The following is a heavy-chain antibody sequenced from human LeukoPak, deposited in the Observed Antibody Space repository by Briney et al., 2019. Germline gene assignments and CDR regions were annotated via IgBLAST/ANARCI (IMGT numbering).Heavy chain of an antibody. D-gene: IGHD3-22*01. CDR3: ARFRAQWLSMDV. V-gene: IGHV1-8*01. CDR2: MNPNSGNT. Sequence: ASVKVSCKASGYTFTSYDINWVRQATGQGLEWMGWMNPNSGNTGYAQKFQGRVTMTRNTSISTAYMELSSLRSEDTAVYYCARFRAQWLSMDVWGQGTTVTVSS. CDR1: GYTFTSYD. J-gene: IGHJ6*02.